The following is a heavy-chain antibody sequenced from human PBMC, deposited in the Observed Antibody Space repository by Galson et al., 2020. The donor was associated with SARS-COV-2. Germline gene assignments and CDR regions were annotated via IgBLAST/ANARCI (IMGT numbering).Heavy chain of an antibody. Sequence: SVKVSCKASGGTFSSYAISWVRQTPGQGLEWMGGNIPIFGTATYAQTFQGRVTITADESTSTAYMELSSLRSEDTAVYYCARDRGYCSSTSCADSGYYYYMDVWGKGTTVTVSS. CDR2: NIPIFGTA. CDR1: GGTFSSYA. CDR3: ARDRGYCSSTSCADSGYYYYMDV. D-gene: IGHD2-2*01. V-gene: IGHV1-69*13. J-gene: IGHJ6*03.